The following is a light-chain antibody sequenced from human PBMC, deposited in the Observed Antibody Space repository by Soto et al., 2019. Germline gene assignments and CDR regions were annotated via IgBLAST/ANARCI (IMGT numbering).Light chain of an antibody. J-gene: IGKJ1*01. Sequence: EIVMTQSPATLSVSPGERATLSCRASQSVSSNLAWYQQKPGQAPRLLIYGASTRATGIPARFSGSGSGTEFTLTISSLQSEDFAVYSCQQYNAFGQGTKVEIK. CDR3: QQYNA. V-gene: IGKV3-15*01. CDR2: GAS. CDR1: QSVSSN.